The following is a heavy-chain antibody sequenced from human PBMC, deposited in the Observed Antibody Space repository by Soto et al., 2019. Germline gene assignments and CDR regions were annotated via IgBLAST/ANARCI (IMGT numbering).Heavy chain of an antibody. CDR3: AKGLVFHDALDI. CDR1: GFTFTSYV. D-gene: IGHD3-10*01. V-gene: IGHV3-23*01. Sequence: WSLRLSCAASGFTFTSYVMSWVRQAPGRGLEWVAAITGTGGGTYYAASVGGRFTISRDSSKNTVFLQMNSLRAEDTAVYYCAKGLVFHDALDIRGQGTMVTV. CDR2: ITGTGGGT. J-gene: IGHJ3*02.